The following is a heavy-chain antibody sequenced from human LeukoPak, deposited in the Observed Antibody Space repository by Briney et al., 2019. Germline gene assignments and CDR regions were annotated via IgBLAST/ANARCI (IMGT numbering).Heavy chain of an antibody. D-gene: IGHD3-9*01. J-gene: IGHJ4*02. CDR1: GGSISSYY. CDR2: IYYSGST. V-gene: IGHV4-59*01. CDR3: ARETTIFEIDY. Sequence: SETLSLTCTVSGGSISSYYWSWIRQPPGKGLEWIGYIYYSGSTNYNPSLKSRVTISVDTSKNQFSLKLSSVTAADTAAYYCARETTIFEIDYWGQGTLVTVSS.